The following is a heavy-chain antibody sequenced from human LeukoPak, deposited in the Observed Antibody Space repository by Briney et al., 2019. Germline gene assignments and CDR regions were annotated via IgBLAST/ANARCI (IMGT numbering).Heavy chain of an antibody. Sequence: PGGSLRLSCAGSGFRFNDYYMSWIRQAPGKGLEWIGYISSSHSTIYYADSMKGRFTISRDNAENRLYLQMINLRAEDTAVYYCARLYYQLLPYFDYWGQGTLVTVAS. CDR1: GFRFNDYY. J-gene: IGHJ4*02. D-gene: IGHD3-10*01. V-gene: IGHV3-11*04. CDR2: ISSSHSTI. CDR3: ARLYYQLLPYFDY.